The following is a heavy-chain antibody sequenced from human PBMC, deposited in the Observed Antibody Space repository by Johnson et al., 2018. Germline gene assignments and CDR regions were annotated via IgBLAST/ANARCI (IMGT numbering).Heavy chain of an antibody. J-gene: IGHJ6*03. CDR3: ARDGGATAYYYYYYMDV. D-gene: IGHD5-24*01. CDR2: ISYDGSNK. V-gene: IGHV3-30-3*01. Sequence: VQLVESGGGVVQPGRSLRLSCAASGFTFSSYAMHWVHQAPGKGLEWVAVISYDGSNKYYADSVKGRFTISRDNSKNTLYLQMNSLRAEDTAVYYCARDGGATAYYYYYYMDVWGKGTTVTVSS. CDR1: GFTFSSYA.